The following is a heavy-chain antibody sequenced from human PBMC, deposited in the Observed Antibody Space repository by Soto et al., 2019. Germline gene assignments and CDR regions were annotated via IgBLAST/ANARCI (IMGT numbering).Heavy chain of an antibody. V-gene: IGHV1-18*01. CDR1: GYTFSRYG. Sequence: QGQLVQSGPEVKKPGASVKVSCKTSGYTFSRYGISWVRQAPGQGLEWMGWISGYNGDTNYAQKVKGRVTMTIDTSTYRSYMELRRLTSDDTAIYYCAKNGQPPYYYYGMDVWGQGTTVTVSS. CDR3: AKNGQPPYYYYGMDV. J-gene: IGHJ6*02. CDR2: ISGYNGDT. D-gene: IGHD2-8*01.